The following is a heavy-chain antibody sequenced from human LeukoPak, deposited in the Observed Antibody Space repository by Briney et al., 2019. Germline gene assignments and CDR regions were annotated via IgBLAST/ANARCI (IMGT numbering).Heavy chain of an antibody. CDR2: MFYSGNT. J-gene: IGHJ5*01. CDR1: GASITSYH. D-gene: IGHD2-2*01. CDR3: ARDQEHCSGTSCYPYWYDS. Sequence: SETLSLTCTVSGASITSYHWSWIRQPAGKGLEWIGRMFYSGNTHYNPSLKSRLTMSIDTSKNQFSLKLSSVTAADTAVYFCARDQEHCSGTSCYPYWYDSWGQGTLVTVSS. V-gene: IGHV4-4*07.